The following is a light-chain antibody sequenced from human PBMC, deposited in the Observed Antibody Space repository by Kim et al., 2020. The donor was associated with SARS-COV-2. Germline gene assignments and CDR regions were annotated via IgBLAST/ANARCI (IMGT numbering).Light chain of an antibody. Sequence: DIQMTQSPSSLSASVGDTVTITCRASQSISTYLNWHQQKPGRAPEVLIYATSSLQSGVPSRFSGSGSRTEFTLTITSLQPEDFATYYFQQGYSNPLTFGGGTKVDIK. CDR3: QQGYSNPLT. CDR2: ATS. J-gene: IGKJ4*01. CDR1: QSISTY. V-gene: IGKV1-39*01.